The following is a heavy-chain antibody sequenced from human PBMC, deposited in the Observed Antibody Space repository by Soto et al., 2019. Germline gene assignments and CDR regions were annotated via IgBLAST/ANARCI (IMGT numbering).Heavy chain of an antibody. CDR1: GGSISSYY. J-gene: IGHJ4*02. D-gene: IGHD3-3*01. CDR3: ARVWKRPSDFWSGYSDY. V-gene: IGHV4-59*12. CDR2: IFYGGTT. Sequence: SETLSLTCTVSGGSISSYYLSWIRQPPGMGLEWIGYIFYGGTTRYNPSLKSRLTISVDTSNNSLYLQMNSLRAEDTAVYYCARVWKRPSDFWSGYSDYWGQGTLVTVSS.